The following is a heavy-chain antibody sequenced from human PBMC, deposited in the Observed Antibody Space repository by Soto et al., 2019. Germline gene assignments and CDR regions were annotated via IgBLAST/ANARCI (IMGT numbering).Heavy chain of an antibody. CDR1: GYSFTSYW. V-gene: IGHV5-51*01. D-gene: IGHD5-18*01. Sequence: GESLKISCQTSGYSFTSYWIGWVRQMPGKGLEWMGITYPGDSDTRYSPSFQGQVTISADKSISTAYLQWSSLKASDTAMYYCARHVDTAMVTPQDAFDIWGQGTMVTVSS. CDR3: ARHVDTAMVTPQDAFDI. CDR2: TYPGDSDT. J-gene: IGHJ3*02.